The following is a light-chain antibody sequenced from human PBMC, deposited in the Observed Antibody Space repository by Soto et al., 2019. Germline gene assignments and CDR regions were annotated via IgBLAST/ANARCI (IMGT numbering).Light chain of an antibody. Sequence: QSALTQPASVSGSPGQSITISCTGTSSDVGGYNYVSWYQQGPGKAPKLIIYEVSNRPSGVSNRFSGSTSGNTACLTISGLQAEDEADYYCNSYTSKATGVFGTGTKLTVL. CDR1: SSDVGGYNY. V-gene: IGLV2-14*01. J-gene: IGLJ1*01. CDR2: EVS. CDR3: NSYTSKATGV.